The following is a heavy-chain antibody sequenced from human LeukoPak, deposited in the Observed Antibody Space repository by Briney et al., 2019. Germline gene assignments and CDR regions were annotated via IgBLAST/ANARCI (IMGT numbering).Heavy chain of an antibody. D-gene: IGHD3-3*01. CDR2: INHSGST. V-gene: IGHV4-34*01. CDR3: AKDYHFWSGYYVPRIYYYMDV. J-gene: IGHJ6*03. Sequence: PSETLSLTCAVYGGSFSGYYWSWIRQPPGKGLEWIGEINHSGSTNYNPSLKSRVTISVDTSKNQFSLKLSSVTAADTAVYYCAKDYHFWSGYYVPRIYYYMDVWGKGTTVTVSS. CDR1: GGSFSGYY.